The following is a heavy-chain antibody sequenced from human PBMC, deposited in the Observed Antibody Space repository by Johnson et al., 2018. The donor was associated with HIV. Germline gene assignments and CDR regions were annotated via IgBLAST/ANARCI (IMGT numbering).Heavy chain of an antibody. CDR1: EFSFDDYA. J-gene: IGHJ3*02. CDR2: ISSNGGST. D-gene: IGHD5-12*01. Sequence: VQLVESGGGVVRPGGSLRLSCEASEFSFDDYAMSWVRQAPGKGLEHISAISSNGGSTYYANSVKGRFTISRDNSKNPLYLQMGSLRAEDMAVYYWASRYSGYDTDDAFDIWGQGTMVTVSS. CDR3: ASRYSGYDTDDAFDI. V-gene: IGHV3-64*01.